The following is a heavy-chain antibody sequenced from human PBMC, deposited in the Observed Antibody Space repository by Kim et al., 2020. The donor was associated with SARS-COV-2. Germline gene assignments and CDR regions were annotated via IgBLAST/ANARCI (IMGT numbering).Heavy chain of an antibody. V-gene: IGHV3-11*01. Sequence: GGSLRLSCAASGFTFSDYYMSWIRQAPGKGLEWVSYISSSGSTIYYADSVKGRFTISRDNAKNSLYLQMNSLRAEDTAVYYCARDRSGPRWPGYYYYYGMDVWGQGTTVTVSS. CDR1: GFTFSDYY. D-gene: IGHD4-17*01. CDR2: ISSSGSTI. J-gene: IGHJ6*02. CDR3: ARDRSGPRWPGYYYYYGMDV.